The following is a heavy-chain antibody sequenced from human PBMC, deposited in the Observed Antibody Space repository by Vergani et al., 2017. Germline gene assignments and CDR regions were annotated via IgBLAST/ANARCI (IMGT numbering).Heavy chain of an antibody. Sequence: QVQLVQSGAEVKKPGASVKVSCKASGYTFTSYAMHWVRQAPAQRLEWMGWINAGNGNTKYSQKFQGRVTITRDTSASTAYMELSSLRSEDTAVYYCAREGFYDNVWGSYRLRGGYYFDYWGQGTLVTVSS. J-gene: IGHJ4*02. CDR2: INAGNGNT. CDR3: AREGFYDNVWGSYRLRGGYYFDY. D-gene: IGHD3-16*02. V-gene: IGHV1-3*01. CDR1: GYTFTSYA.